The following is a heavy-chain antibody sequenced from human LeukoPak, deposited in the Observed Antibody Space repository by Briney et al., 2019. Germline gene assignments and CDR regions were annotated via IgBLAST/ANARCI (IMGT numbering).Heavy chain of an antibody. CDR2: IWYDGSNK. V-gene: IGHV3-33*01. J-gene: IGHJ4*02. Sequence: GGSLRLSCAASGFTFSSYGMHWVRQAPGKGLEWVAVIWYDGSNKYYADSVKGRFTISRDNSKNTLYLQMNSLRAEDTAVYYCARALPRSYDSSGYLALGYWGQGTLVTVSS. CDR1: GFTFSSYG. D-gene: IGHD3-22*01. CDR3: ARALPRSYDSSGYLALGY.